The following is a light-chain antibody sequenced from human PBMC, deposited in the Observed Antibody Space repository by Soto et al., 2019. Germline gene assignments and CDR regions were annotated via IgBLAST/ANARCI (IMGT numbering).Light chain of an antibody. V-gene: IGLV2-8*01. CDR1: SSDVGGYNY. J-gene: IGLJ1*01. CDR3: SSDSGNDIYV. Sequence: QSVLTQPPSASGSPGQSVTVSCTGTSSDVGGYNYVSWYQHHPGKAPKLMIYEASKRPSGVPDRFSGSKSGNTASLTVSGLQADVVADYYCSSDSGNDIYVFGSGNKVTVL. CDR2: EAS.